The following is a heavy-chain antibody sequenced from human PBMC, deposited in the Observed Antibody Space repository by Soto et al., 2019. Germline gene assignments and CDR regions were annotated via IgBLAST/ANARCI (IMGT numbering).Heavy chain of an antibody. Sequence: QITLKESGPTLVKPTQTLTLTCTFSGFSLSTSGVGVVWLRQPPGKALEWLALVYWDDDKRYSPSLKSRLTITQDTSKNQVVLTMNNMDHVDTATYYCAHSSSRWPLGCWGQGALVTVSS. D-gene: IGHD4-17*01. V-gene: IGHV2-5*02. J-gene: IGHJ4*02. CDR3: AHSSSRWPLGC. CDR2: VYWDDDK. CDR1: GFSLSTSGVG.